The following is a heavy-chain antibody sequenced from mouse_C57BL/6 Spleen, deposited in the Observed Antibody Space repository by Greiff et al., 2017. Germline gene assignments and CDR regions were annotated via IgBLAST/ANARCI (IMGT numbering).Heavy chain of an antibody. J-gene: IGHJ4*01. CDR1: GYTFTSYW. D-gene: IGHD1-1*01. Sequence: VQLQQPGAELVKPGASVKLSCKASGYTFTSYWMHWVKQRPGQGLEWIGMIHPNSGSTNYTEKFKSKATLTVDKSSSTAYMQLSSLTSEDSAVYYCARIYYYGSSLYYAMDYWGQGTSVTVSS. CDR2: IHPNSGST. CDR3: ARIYYYGSSLYYAMDY. V-gene: IGHV1-64*01.